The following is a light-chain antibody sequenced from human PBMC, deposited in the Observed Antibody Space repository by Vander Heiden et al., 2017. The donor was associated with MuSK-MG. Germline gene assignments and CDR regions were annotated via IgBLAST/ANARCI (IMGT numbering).Light chain of an antibody. CDR1: QSISSY. CDR3: QQCESTRIT. CDR2: AAS. J-gene: IGKJ5*01. V-gene: IGKV1-39*01. Sequence: DIQMTQSPSSLSASVGDRVTITCRASQSISSYLNWYQQKPGKATKLLIYAASSLQSGVPSRFSGSGSGTDFTLTISRLQPEDFATYYCQQCESTRITFGQGTLLEIK.